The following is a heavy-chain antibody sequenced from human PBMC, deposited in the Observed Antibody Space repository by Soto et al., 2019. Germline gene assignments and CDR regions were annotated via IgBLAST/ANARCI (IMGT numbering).Heavy chain of an antibody. CDR2: ISYDGSNK. Sequence: GGSLRLSCAASGFTFSSYGMHWVRQAPGKGLEWVAVISYDGSNKYYADSVKGRFTISRDNSKNTLYLQMNSLRAEDTTVYYCAKQKDSSGWYAFDIWGQGTMVTVSS. CDR1: GFTFSSYG. CDR3: AKQKDSSGWYAFDI. V-gene: IGHV3-30*18. J-gene: IGHJ3*02. D-gene: IGHD6-19*01.